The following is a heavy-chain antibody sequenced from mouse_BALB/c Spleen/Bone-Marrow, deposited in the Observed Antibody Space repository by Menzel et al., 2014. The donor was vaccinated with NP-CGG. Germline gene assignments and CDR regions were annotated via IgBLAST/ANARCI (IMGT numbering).Heavy chain of an antibody. J-gene: IGHJ2*01. CDR1: GYTFTSYW. Sequence: VQLQQSGAELVKPGASVKLSCKAPGYTFTSYWMHWVKQRPGQGLEWIGEINPSNGRTNYNEKFKSKATLTVDKSSSTAYMQLSSLTSEDSAVYYCARGEIGSYGYFGYWGQGTTLTVSS. CDR2: INPSNGRT. D-gene: IGHD2-12*01. V-gene: IGHV1S81*02. CDR3: ARGEIGSYGYFGY.